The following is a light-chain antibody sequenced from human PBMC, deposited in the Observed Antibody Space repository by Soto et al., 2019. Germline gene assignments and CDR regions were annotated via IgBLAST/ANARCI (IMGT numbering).Light chain of an antibody. V-gene: IGKV1-8*01. J-gene: IGKJ4*01. CDR3: QQANSFPLT. CDR2: AAS. CDR1: QGISSY. Sequence: AIRMTQSPSSLSATTGDRVTITCRASQGISSYLAWYQQKPGKAPKLLIYAASSLQSGVPSRFSGSGSGTDFTLTISSLQPEDFATYYCQQANSFPLTFGGGTKVDTK.